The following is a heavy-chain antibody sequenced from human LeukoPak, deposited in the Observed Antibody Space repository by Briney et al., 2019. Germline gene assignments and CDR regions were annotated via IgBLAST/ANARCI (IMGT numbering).Heavy chain of an antibody. Sequence: GGSLRLSCSASGFTFSSYAMTWVRQAPGKGLEWVSSISSSSYIYYADSVKGRFTISRDNAKNSLYLQMNSLRAEDTAVYYCARVGYCSSTSCEYYFDYWGQGTLVTVSS. V-gene: IGHV3-21*01. D-gene: IGHD2-2*01. CDR1: GFTFSSYA. CDR2: ISSSSYI. J-gene: IGHJ4*02. CDR3: ARVGYCSSTSCEYYFDY.